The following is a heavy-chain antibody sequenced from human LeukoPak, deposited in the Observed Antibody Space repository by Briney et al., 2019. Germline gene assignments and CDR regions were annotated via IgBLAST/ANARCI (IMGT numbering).Heavy chain of an antibody. CDR3: VKGSTVTTGNWFFDL. D-gene: IGHD4-17*01. CDR2: ISNNGDRT. CDR1: EFTFSTYA. V-gene: IGHV3-64D*06. Sequence: GWSLRLSCSASEFTFSTYAMHWVRQAPGKGLEYVSAISNNGDRTYYPDSVKGRFTISRDNSKNTLYLQMSSLRTEDTAVYFCVKGSTVTTGNWFFDLWGRGTLVTVSS. J-gene: IGHJ2*01.